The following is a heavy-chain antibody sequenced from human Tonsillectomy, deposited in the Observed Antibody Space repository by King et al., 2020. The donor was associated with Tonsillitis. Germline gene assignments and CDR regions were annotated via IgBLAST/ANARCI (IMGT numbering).Heavy chain of an antibody. D-gene: IGHD3-9*01. CDR1: GFTFGDYG. J-gene: IGHJ4*02. CDR3: VRVGPYSDIFTGYYTY. CDR2: INWDGGST. Sequence: QLVQSGGGVVRPGGSLRLSCAASGFTFGDYGMNWVRRAPGKGLEWVSGINWDGGSTGYADSVKGRFTISRDNANNSLYLQMNRLRAEDTALYYCVRVGPYSDIFTGYYTYWGQGTLVTVSS. V-gene: IGHV3-20*04.